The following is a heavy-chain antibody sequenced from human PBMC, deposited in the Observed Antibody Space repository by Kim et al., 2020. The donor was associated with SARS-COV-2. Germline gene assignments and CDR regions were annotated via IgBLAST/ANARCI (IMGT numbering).Heavy chain of an antibody. Sequence: TEYAASVKGRFTISRDASNSIANLQMNSLKTEDTAVYYCTRVLDGGAFDIWGQGTMVTVSS. CDR2: T. V-gene: IGHV3-49*02. J-gene: IGHJ3*02. CDR3: TRVLDGGAFDI. D-gene: IGHD3-3*01.